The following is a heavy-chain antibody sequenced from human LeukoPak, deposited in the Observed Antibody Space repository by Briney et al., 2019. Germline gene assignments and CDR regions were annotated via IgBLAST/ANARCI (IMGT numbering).Heavy chain of an antibody. Sequence: PGGSLRLSCAASGYTFSTYWIHWVRQAPGKGLVWVSHIKSDGSSTSYADSVKGRFTISRDNAKNTLYLQMNSLRAEDTAVYFCARDRGYTQDYWGQGTLVTVSS. J-gene: IGHJ4*02. CDR1: GYTFSTYW. CDR3: ARDRGYTQDY. D-gene: IGHD5-12*01. CDR2: IKSDGSST. V-gene: IGHV3-74*01.